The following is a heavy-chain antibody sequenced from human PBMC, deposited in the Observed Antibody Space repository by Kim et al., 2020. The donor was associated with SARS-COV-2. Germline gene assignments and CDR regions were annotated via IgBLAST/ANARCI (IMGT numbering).Heavy chain of an antibody. CDR3: ARDRRQRLVAAAGTFDY. D-gene: IGHD6-13*01. Sequence: KFQGRVTITRDTSASTAYMELSSLRSEDTAVYYCARDRRQRLVAAAGTFDYWGQGTLVTVSS. V-gene: IGHV1-3*01. J-gene: IGHJ4*02.